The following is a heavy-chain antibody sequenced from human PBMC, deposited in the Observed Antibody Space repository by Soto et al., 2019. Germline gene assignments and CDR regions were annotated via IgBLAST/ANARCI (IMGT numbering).Heavy chain of an antibody. V-gene: IGHV1-69*12. CDR1: GGTFSSYA. J-gene: IGHJ6*02. CDR3: ARGEMGSSSPYGMDV. D-gene: IGHD6-6*01. CDR2: IIPIFGTA. Sequence: QVQLVQSGAEVKKPGSSVKVSCKASGGTFSSYAISWVRQAPGQGLEWMGGIIPIFGTANYAQKFQGRVTITADESKSKAYTEQSRLRSEDTGVYYCARGEMGSSSPYGMDVWGQGTTVTVSS.